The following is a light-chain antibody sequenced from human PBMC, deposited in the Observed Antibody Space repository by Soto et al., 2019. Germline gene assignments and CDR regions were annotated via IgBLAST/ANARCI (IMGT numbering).Light chain of an antibody. V-gene: IGKV1-5*03. CDR2: RAS. CDR1: QSISTL. J-gene: IGKJ4*01. CDR3: QQYDSYPLT. Sequence: DIQMTQSPSTLSAFVGDRVTITCRASQSISTLVAWYQQKPGKAPTFLIYRASSLESGVPSRFSGSGSGTEFPLTISSLQPDDFATYYCQQYDSYPLTFGGGTKVEIK.